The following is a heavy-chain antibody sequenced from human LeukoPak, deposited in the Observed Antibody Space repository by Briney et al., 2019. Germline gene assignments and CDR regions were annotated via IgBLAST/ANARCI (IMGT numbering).Heavy chain of an antibody. V-gene: IGHV5-51*01. CDR3: ARPECSSTRCYLYFQH. CDR1: GYSFITYW. J-gene: IGHJ1*01. D-gene: IGHD2-2*01. Sequence: GESLKISCKASGYSFITYWIGWVRQMPGKGLEWMGIIYPADSQTRYSPSLQGQVTISADKSINPAYLQWSSLKASDTAIYYCARPECSSTRCYLYFQHWGQGTLVTVSS. CDR2: IYPADSQT.